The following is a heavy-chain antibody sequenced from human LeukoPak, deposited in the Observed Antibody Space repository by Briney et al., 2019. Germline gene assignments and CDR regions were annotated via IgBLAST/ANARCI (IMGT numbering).Heavy chain of an antibody. CDR2: IYTSGST. Sequence: SETLSLTCTVSGGSISSGSYYWSWIRQPAGKGLEWIGRIYTSGSTNYNPSLKSRVTISVDTSKNQFSLKLSSVTAADTAVYYCARGHSIAAAGTYYFDYWGQGTLVTVSS. V-gene: IGHV4-61*02. D-gene: IGHD6-13*01. CDR3: ARGHSIAAAGTYYFDY. CDR1: GGSISSGSYY. J-gene: IGHJ4*02.